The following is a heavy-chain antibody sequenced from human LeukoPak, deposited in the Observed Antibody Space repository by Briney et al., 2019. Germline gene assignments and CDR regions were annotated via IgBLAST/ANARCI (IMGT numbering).Heavy chain of an antibody. CDR2: VFYSGST. CDR1: DGAINAHY. D-gene: IGHD2-2*01. CDR3: AREIAAAFAI. J-gene: IGHJ4*02. V-gene: IGHV4-59*11. Sequence: PSETLSLTCTVSDGAINAHYCRWIRQSPGKGLELIGYVFYSGSTNYNPSFTSRVTTSLDTSKNQVTLMAIAQTAADTAVYYCAREIAAAFAIWGQGTLVTVSS.